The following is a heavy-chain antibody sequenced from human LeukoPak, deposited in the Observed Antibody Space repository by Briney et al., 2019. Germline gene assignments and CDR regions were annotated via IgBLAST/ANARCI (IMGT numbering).Heavy chain of an antibody. CDR3: ARPTSGTRLTNKYNWFDP. CDR1: GGSFTDYY. D-gene: IGHD1-1*01. J-gene: IGHJ5*02. CDR2: IDHRGSI. Sequence: SETLSLTCVVNGGSFTDYYWTWIRQAPGNGLEWVGDIDHRGSINCNPSLKSRVTISVDTSKNQFSLRLSSVTAADTAVYYCARPTSGTRLTNKYNWFDPWGQGTLVTVSS. V-gene: IGHV4-34*01.